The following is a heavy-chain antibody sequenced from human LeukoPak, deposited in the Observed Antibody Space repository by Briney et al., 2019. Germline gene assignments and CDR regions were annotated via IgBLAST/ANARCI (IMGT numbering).Heavy chain of an antibody. D-gene: IGHD2/OR15-2a*01. Sequence: PGGYLRLSCAASGFSFSGYWMTWVRQAPGKGLEWVANIKEDGSEKYYADFVKGRFTISRDNAKNSLDLQMNSLRAEDTAVYYCARRGSTDYWGQGTLVTVSS. V-gene: IGHV3-7*03. CDR1: GFSFSGYW. CDR2: IKEDGSEK. J-gene: IGHJ4*02. CDR3: ARRGSTDY.